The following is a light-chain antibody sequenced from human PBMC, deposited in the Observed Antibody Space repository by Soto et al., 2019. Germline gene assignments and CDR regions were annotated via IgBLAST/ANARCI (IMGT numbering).Light chain of an antibody. Sequence: EIVLTQSPATLSLSPGERATLSCRASQTVRNHLAWYQQKPGQAPRLLIFDASNRASGIPARFSGSGSGTDFTLTISSLEPEDFAVYCCQQRDTWPPFTFGPGTKVDFK. CDR3: QQRDTWPPFT. CDR1: QTVRNH. CDR2: DAS. V-gene: IGKV3-11*01. J-gene: IGKJ3*01.